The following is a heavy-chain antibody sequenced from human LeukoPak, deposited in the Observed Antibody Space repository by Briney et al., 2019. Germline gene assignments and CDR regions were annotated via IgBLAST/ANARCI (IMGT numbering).Heavy chain of an antibody. CDR3: ARAPLYNWNDAWFDP. CDR1: GGSISSSSYY. J-gene: IGHJ5*02. CDR2: IYYSGST. V-gene: IGHV4-39*07. Sequence: SETLSLTCTVSGGSISSSSYYWGWIRQPPGKGLEWIGSIYYSGSTYYNPSLKSRVTISVDTSKNQFSLKLSSVTAADTAVYYCARAPLYNWNDAWFDPWGQGTLVTVSS. D-gene: IGHD1-1*01.